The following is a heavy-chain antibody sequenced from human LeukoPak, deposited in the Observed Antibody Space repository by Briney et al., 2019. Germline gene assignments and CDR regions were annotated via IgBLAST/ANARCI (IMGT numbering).Heavy chain of an antibody. CDR1: GFTFSSCA. CDR3: AREVFPHSYYYYGMDV. D-gene: IGHD3-10*01. J-gene: IGHJ6*04. V-gene: IGHV3-30*04. Sequence: GGSLRLSCAASGFTFSSCAMHWVRQAPGKGLEWVAVISYDGSNKYYADSVKGRFTISRDNSKNTLYLQMNSLRAEDTAVYYCAREVFPHSYYYYGMDVWGKGTTVTVSS. CDR2: ISYDGSNK.